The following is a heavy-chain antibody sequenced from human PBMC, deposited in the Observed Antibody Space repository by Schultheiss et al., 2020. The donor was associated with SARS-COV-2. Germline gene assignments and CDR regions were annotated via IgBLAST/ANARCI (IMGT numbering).Heavy chain of an antibody. CDR1: GGTFNSYV. CDR2: IIPIFGTA. D-gene: IGHD5-12*01. J-gene: IGHJ4*02. V-gene: IGHV1-69*06. Sequence: SVKVSCKASGGTFNSYVSTWVRQAPGHGLEWMGGIIPIFGTANYAQKFQGRVTITADKSTSTAYMELSSLRSEDTAVYYCATYDGYSGHAIDYWGQGTLVTVSS. CDR3: ATYDGYSGHAIDY.